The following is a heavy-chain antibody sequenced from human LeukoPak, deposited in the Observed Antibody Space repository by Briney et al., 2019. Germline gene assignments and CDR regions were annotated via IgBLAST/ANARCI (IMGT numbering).Heavy chain of an antibody. J-gene: IGHJ6*02. CDR3: ARDYTATGAMDV. Sequence: GGSLRLSCATSGFTFSDAWMNWVRQAPGKGLQWLANIKQDGTVQHYVDSVKGRFTISRDNAKNSLFLQMNSLRAEDTALYYCARDYTATGAMDVWGQGTTVTVS. CDR1: GFTFSDAW. V-gene: IGHV3-7*01. D-gene: IGHD2-21*02. CDR2: IKQDGTVQ.